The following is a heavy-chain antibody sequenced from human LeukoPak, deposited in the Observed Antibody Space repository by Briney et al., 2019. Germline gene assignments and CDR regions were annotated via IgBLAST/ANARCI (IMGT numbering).Heavy chain of an antibody. J-gene: IGHJ4*02. CDR1: GYSISSGYY. V-gene: IGHV4-38-2*02. CDR3: ARGGGSQHFDY. D-gene: IGHD1-26*01. CDR2: IYHSGST. Sequence: SETLSLTCTVSGYSISSGYYWGWIRQPPGKGLEWIGSIYHSGSTYYNPSLKSRVTMSVDTSKNQFSLKLSSVTAADTAVYYCARGGGSQHFDYWGQGTLVTVSS.